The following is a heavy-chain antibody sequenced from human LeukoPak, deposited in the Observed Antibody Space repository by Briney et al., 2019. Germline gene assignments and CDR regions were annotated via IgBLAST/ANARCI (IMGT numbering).Heavy chain of an antibody. Sequence: PGGSLRLSCAASGFTFSSYSMNWVRQAPGKGLEWVSSISSSSSYIYYADSVKGRFTISRDNAKNSLHLQMNSLRAEDTAVYYCAKGITMIVVPGFDYWGQGTLVTVSS. CDR2: ISSSSSYI. CDR1: GFTFSSYS. D-gene: IGHD3-22*01. V-gene: IGHV3-21*01. J-gene: IGHJ4*02. CDR3: AKGITMIVVPGFDY.